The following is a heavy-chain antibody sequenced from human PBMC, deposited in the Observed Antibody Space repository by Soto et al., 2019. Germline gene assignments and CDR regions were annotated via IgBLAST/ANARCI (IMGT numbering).Heavy chain of an antibody. CDR2: ISHDGTNK. Sequence: GSLRLSCAASGFTFNSFTMHWVRQAPGKGLEWVALISHDGTNKYYADSVKGRFTISRDNSKNTLYLQMNSLRAEDTAVYYCARGYYYDSSGYSQFYFDYWGQGTLVTVSS. J-gene: IGHJ4*02. V-gene: IGHV3-30-3*01. CDR3: ARGYYYDSSGYSQFYFDY. D-gene: IGHD3-22*01. CDR1: GFTFNSFT.